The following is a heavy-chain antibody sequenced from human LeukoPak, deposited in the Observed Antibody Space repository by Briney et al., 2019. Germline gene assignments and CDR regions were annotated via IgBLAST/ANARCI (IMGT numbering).Heavy chain of an antibody. CDR2: ITWDGSRT. V-gene: IGHV3-43*01. Sequence: GGSLRLSCAASGFTFDDYAMHWVRQAPGRGLEWVSLITWDGSRTNYADSVKGRFTISRDNSKNSLYLQMNSLRTEDTALYYCAKDQATGSSWYYFGYWGQGTLVTVSS. CDR3: AKDQATGSSWYYFGY. D-gene: IGHD6-13*01. CDR1: GFTFDDYA. J-gene: IGHJ4*02.